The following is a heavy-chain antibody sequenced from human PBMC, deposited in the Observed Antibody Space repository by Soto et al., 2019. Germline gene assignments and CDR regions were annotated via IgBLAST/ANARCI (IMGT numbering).Heavy chain of an antibody. CDR2: IRGKANSYAT. CDR1: GFTFSGSA. J-gene: IGHJ4*02. D-gene: IGHD6-19*01. Sequence: LRLSCAASGFTFSGSAMHWVRQASGKGLEWVGRIRGKANSYATAYAASVKGRFTISRDDSKNTAYLQMNSLKTEDTAVYYCTRRVDSSGWPYFDYWGQGTLVTVSS. V-gene: IGHV3-73*01. CDR3: TRRVDSSGWPYFDY.